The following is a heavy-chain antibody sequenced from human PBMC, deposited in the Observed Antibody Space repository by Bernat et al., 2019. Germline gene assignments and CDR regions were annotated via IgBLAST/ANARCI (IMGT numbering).Heavy chain of an antibody. CDR3: ARLLTTGTEWRDYYYYGMDV. CDR1: GGSISSSNW. CDR2: IYHSGST. Sequence: QVQLQESGPGLVKPSGTLSLTCAVSGGSISSSNWWSWVRQPPGKGLEWIGEIYHSGSTNYNPSLKSRVTISVDKSKNQFSLKLSSVTAADTAVYYCARLLTTGTEWRDYYYYGMDVWGQGTMVTVSS. J-gene: IGHJ6*02. V-gene: IGHV4-4*02. D-gene: IGHD4-17*01.